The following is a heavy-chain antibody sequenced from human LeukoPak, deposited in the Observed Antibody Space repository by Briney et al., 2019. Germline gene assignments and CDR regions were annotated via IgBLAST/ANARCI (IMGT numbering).Heavy chain of an antibody. Sequence: GASVKVSCKASGYTFTGYYMHWVRQAPGQGLEWMGWINPNSGGSSYAQKFQGRVTMTRDTSISTAYMELSRLRSDDTAVYYCARLYYYDSSGYYYTPFDYWGQGTLVTVSS. CDR3: ARLYYYDSSGYYYTPFDY. CDR2: INPNSGGS. D-gene: IGHD3-22*01. CDR1: GYTFTGYY. V-gene: IGHV1-2*02. J-gene: IGHJ4*02.